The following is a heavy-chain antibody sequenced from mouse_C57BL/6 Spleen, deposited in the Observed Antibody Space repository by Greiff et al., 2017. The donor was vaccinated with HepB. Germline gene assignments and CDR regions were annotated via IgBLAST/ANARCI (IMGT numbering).Heavy chain of an antibody. CDR3: ARPMVTWYFDV. J-gene: IGHJ1*03. D-gene: IGHD2-3*01. CDR1: GFTFSDYG. Sequence: EVHLVESGGGLVKPGGSLKLSCAASGFTFSDYGMHWVRQAPEKGLEWVAYISSGSSTIYYADTVKGRFTISRDNAKNTLFLQMTSLRSEDTAMYYCARPMVTWYFDVWGTGTTVTVSS. CDR2: ISSGSSTI. V-gene: IGHV5-17*01.